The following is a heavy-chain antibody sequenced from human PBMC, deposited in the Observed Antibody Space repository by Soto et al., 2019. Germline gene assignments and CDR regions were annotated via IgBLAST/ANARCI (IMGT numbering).Heavy chain of an antibody. CDR3: ELTPPIEVAGPDF. J-gene: IGHJ4*02. CDR1: GGSFHGYY. V-gene: IGHV4-34*01. CDR2: IDDGGKV. D-gene: IGHD6-19*01. Sequence: PAETLSLTCAVYGGSFHGYYCIFIRHPPCKGLEWIVSIDDGGKVYYNPSLTGRVTLFVDTSKNSFSLNLNSVTATDTAVYYCELTPPIEVAGPDFWGQGTLVTVAS.